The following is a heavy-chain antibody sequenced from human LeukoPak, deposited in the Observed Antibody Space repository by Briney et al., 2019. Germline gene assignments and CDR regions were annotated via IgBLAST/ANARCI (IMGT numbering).Heavy chain of an antibody. V-gene: IGHV4-39*01. D-gene: IGHD3-10*01. CDR3: ARRELLSTPDAFDI. Sequence: SETLSLTCTVSGGSISSSSYYWGWTRQPPGKGLEWIGSIYYSGSTYYNPSLKSRVTISVDTSKNQFSLKVSSVTAADTAVYYCARRELLSTPDAFDIWGQGTTVTVSS. CDR1: GGSISSSSYY. CDR2: IYYSGST. J-gene: IGHJ3*02.